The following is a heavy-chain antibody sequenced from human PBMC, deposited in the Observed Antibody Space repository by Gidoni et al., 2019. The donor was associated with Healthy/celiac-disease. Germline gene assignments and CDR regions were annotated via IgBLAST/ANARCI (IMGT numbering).Heavy chain of an antibody. CDR3: AKRGGYGDYRGTYGMDV. D-gene: IGHD4-17*01. Sequence: EVQLLESGGGLVQPGGSPRLSCAASGFTFISYAMSWVRQAPGKGLEWVSVISGSGGSTYYADSVKGRFTISRDNSKNTLYLQMNSLRAEDTAVYYCAKRGGYGDYRGTYGMDVWGQGTTVTVSS. CDR1: GFTFISYA. CDR2: ISGSGGST. J-gene: IGHJ6*02. V-gene: IGHV3-23*01.